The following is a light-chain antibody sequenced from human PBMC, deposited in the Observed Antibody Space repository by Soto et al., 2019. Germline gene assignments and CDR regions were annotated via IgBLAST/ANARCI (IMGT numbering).Light chain of an antibody. CDR1: SGSIATNY. Sequence: NFMLTQPHSVSESPGKTVIISCTGSSGSIATNYVQWYQQRPGSAPTTVIYEDYQRPSGVPDRFSGSIDSSSNSASLTISGLKTEDEADYYCQSYDNNNWVFGGGTTVTVL. CDR3: QSYDNNNWV. V-gene: IGLV6-57*02. CDR2: EDY. J-gene: IGLJ3*02.